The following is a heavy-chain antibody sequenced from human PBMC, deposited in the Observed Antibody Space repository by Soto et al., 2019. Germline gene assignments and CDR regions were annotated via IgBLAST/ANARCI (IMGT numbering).Heavy chain of an antibody. CDR2: IIPIFGTA. Sequence: SVKVSCKASGGTFSSYAISWVRQAPGQGLEWMGGIIPIFGTANYAQKFQGRVTITADESTSTAYMELSSLRSEDTAVYYCAKGDVYTKIFDYSGQGTLVTVSS. D-gene: IGHD4-4*01. J-gene: IGHJ4*02. V-gene: IGHV1-69*13. CDR1: GGTFSSYA. CDR3: AKGDVYTKIFDY.